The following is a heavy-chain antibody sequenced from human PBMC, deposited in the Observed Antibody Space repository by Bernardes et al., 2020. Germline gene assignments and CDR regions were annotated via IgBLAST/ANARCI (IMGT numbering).Heavy chain of an antibody. V-gene: IGHV4-39*01. CDR1: GGSISSSSYN. CDR2: IYYSGST. CDR3: ARHILRFLAWLNWFDP. D-gene: IGHD3-3*01. J-gene: IGHJ5*02. Sequence: SETLSLTCTVSGGSISSSSYNWGWIRQPPGKELEWIGSIYYSGSTYYNPSLKSRVTISVDTSKNQFSLKLSSVTAADTAVYYCARHILRFLAWLNWFDPWGQGILVTVSS.